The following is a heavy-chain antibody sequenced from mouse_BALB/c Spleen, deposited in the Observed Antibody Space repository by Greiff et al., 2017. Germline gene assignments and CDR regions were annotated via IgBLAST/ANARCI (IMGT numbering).Heavy chain of an antibody. CDR2: IYPGDGDT. CDR1: GYTFTSYW. J-gene: IGHJ4*01. CDR3: ARDWDVKGTMDY. Sequence: VQLQQSGAELARPGASVKLSCKASGYTFTSYWMQWVKQRPGQGLEWIGAIYPGDGDTRYTQKFKGKATLTADKSSSTAYMQLSSLASEDSAVYYCARDWDVKGTMDYWGQGTSVTVSS. D-gene: IGHD4-1*01. V-gene: IGHV1-87*01.